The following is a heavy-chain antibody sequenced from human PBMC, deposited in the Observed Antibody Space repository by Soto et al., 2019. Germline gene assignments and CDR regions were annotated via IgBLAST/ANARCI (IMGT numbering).Heavy chain of an antibody. Sequence: SVKVSCKASGGTFSSYAISWVRQAPGQGLEWMGGIIPIFGTANYAQKFQGRVTITADESTSTAYMELSSLRSEDTAVYYCARVEIYDSSGYYYYGMDVWGQGTTVTVSS. J-gene: IGHJ6*02. CDR3: ARVEIYDSSGYYYYGMDV. CDR2: IIPIFGTA. CDR1: GGTFSSYA. V-gene: IGHV1-69*13. D-gene: IGHD3-22*01.